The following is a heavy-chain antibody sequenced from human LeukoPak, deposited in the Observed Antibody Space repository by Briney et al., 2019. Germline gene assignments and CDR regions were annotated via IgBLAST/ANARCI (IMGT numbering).Heavy chain of an antibody. Sequence: GGTLRLSCAASGFTFNGYCMHWVRKAPGKGLLWFPHIDSDGGSTNYADSVKGRFTISRDNAKNPLYLQMNSLRAEDTAVYYCARALRLAVNLDYWGQGTLVTVSS. CDR3: ARALRLAVNLDY. CDR2: IDSDGGST. V-gene: IGHV3-74*01. CDR1: GFTFNGYC. D-gene: IGHD6-19*01. J-gene: IGHJ4*02.